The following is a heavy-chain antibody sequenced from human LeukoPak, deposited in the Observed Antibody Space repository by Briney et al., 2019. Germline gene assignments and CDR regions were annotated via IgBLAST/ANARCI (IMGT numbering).Heavy chain of an antibody. CDR2: IYFSGYT. D-gene: IGHD4-17*01. CDR1: GGSISSGDYY. V-gene: IGHV4-30-4*01. Sequence: SETLSLTCTVSGGSISSGDYYWSWIRQPPGKGLEWVGYIYFSGYTYYNPSLRSRVSISIDTSKNRFSLNLNSVTAADTAMYYCTRVANGDYFDFWGQGTLVTVSS. CDR3: TRVANGDYFDF. J-gene: IGHJ4*02.